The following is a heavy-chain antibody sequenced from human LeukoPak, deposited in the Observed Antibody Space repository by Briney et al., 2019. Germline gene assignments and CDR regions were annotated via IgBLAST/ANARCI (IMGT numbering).Heavy chain of an antibody. D-gene: IGHD2-15*01. CDR3: AKGQWYLPPFDY. V-gene: IGHV3-23*01. J-gene: IGHJ4*02. CDR1: GFTFSSYA. Sequence: PGGSLRLSCAASGFTFSSYAMSWVRQAPGKGLEWVSGISGSDGSTYYADSVKGRFTISRDNSKNTLYLQMNSLRADDTAEYYCAKGQWYLPPFDYWGQGTLVTVSS. CDR2: ISGSDGST.